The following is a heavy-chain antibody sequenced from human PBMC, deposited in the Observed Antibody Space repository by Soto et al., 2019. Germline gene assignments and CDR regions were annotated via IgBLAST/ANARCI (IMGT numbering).Heavy chain of an antibody. CDR3: ARKQAGFFYGIDY. CDR1: VGSINSGGYY. CDR2: IADFGYT. V-gene: IGHV4-31*03. J-gene: IGHJ4*02. D-gene: IGHD3-3*01. Sequence: PSETLSLTCTVSVGSINSGGYYWTWLRQHPGKGLEWLGYIADFGYTFYNPSLQSRVILSMDTSKSQFSLKLSSATAADTAVYFCARKQAGFFYGIDYWGQGTLVTVSS.